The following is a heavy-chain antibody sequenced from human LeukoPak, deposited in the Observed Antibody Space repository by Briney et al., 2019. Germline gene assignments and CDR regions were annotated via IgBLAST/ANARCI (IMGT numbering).Heavy chain of an antibody. CDR2: IWYDGGNK. D-gene: IGHD2-15*01. CDR1: GFSFRSHG. J-gene: IGHJ2*01. V-gene: IGHV3-33*01. CDR3: ARDIYSKYVDV. Sequence: GGSLRLSCAASGFSFRSHGMHWVRQAPGQGLEWVAVIWYDGGNKNYADSVKGRFTISRDNSKNTLSLQMNSLRAEDTAVYYCARDIYSKYVDVGGRGTLVTVSS.